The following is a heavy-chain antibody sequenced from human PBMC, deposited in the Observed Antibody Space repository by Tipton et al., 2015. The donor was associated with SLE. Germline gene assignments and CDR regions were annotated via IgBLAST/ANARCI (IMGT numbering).Heavy chain of an antibody. D-gene: IGHD6-13*01. CDR2: IYTSGST. CDR3: ARAGIAAATLSLVKFDY. Sequence: TLSLTCAVSGYSISSGYYWGWIRQPPGKGLEWIGYIYTSGSTNYNPSLKSRVTISVDTSKNQFSLKLSSVTAADTAVYYCARAGIAAATLSLVKFDYWGQGTLVTVSS. V-gene: IGHV4-38-2*01. J-gene: IGHJ4*02. CDR1: GYSISSGYY.